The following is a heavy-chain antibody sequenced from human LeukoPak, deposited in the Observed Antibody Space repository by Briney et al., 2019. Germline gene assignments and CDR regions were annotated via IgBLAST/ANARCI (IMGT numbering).Heavy chain of an antibody. V-gene: IGHV3-30*18. D-gene: IGHD3-22*01. Sequence: PGGSLRLSCAVSGFTFSSYGMHWVRQAPGKGLEWVAVISYDGNYKYYADSVKGRFTVSRDNSTLFLQMNSLRVEDTAVYYCAKKRGAPYYFDTSNYSFDYWGQGTLVTVSS. CDR3: AKKRGAPYYFDTSNYSFDY. CDR2: ISYDGNYK. CDR1: GFTFSSYG. J-gene: IGHJ4*02.